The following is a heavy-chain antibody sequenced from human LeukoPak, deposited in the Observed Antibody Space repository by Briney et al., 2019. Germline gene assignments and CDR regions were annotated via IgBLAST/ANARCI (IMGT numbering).Heavy chain of an antibody. CDR2: ISSSSSYI. V-gene: IGHV3-21*01. CDR3: AREDPSGYMDV. J-gene: IGHJ6*03. CDR1: GFTFSSYT. Sequence: GGSLRLSCAASGFTFSSYTMNWVRQAPGKGLEWVSSISSSSSYIYYADSVKGRFTISRDNAKKSLYLQMNSLRAEDTAVCYCAREDPSGYMDVWGKGTTVTVSS.